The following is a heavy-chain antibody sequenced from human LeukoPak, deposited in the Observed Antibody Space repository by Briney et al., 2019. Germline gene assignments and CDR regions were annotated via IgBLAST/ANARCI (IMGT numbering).Heavy chain of an antibody. J-gene: IGHJ5*02. Sequence: SVKVSCKASGGTFSSYAISWVRQAPGQGLEWMGRIIPILGIANYAQKFQGRVTITADKSTSTAYMELSSLRSEDTAVYYCAREGSGYDFYDNWFDPWGQGTLVTVSS. CDR2: IIPILGIA. CDR3: AREGSGYDFYDNWFDP. D-gene: IGHD5-12*01. V-gene: IGHV1-69*04. CDR1: GGTFSSYA.